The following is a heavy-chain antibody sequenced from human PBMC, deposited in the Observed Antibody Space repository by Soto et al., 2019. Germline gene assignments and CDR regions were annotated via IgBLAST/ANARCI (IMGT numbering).Heavy chain of an antibody. CDR2: ISGSGDTP. V-gene: IGHV3-23*01. CDR3: AKEGTSGFYYFDY. Sequence: GGSLRLSCAASGFTFSNYAISWVRQAPGKGLEWVSIISGSGDTPYYTDSVKGRFTISRDNSRNTLYLQMNSLRAGDSAKYYCAKEGTSGFYYFDYWGPGTLVTVSS. CDR1: GFTFSNYA. D-gene: IGHD6-19*01. J-gene: IGHJ4*02.